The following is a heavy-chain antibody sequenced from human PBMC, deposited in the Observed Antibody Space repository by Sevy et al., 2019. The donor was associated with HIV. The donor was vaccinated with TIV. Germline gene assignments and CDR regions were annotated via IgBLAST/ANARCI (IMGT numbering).Heavy chain of an antibody. D-gene: IGHD6-13*01. J-gene: IGHJ4*02. V-gene: IGHV4-34*01. Sequence: SETLSLTCAVYGGSFSGYYWSWIRPPPGKGLEWIGEINHSGSTNYNPSLKSRVTISVDTSKNQFSLKLSSVTAADTAVYYCATAGGAAGYFDYWGQGTLVTVSS. CDR1: GGSFSGYY. CDR2: INHSGST. CDR3: ATAGGAAGYFDY.